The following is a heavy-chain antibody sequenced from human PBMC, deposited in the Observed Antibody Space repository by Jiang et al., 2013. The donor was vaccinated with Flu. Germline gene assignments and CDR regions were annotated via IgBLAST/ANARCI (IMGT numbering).Heavy chain of an antibody. CDR3: ARGDSSGWYYFDY. V-gene: IGHV4-59*09. Sequence: TRVTISVDTSKNQFSLKLSSVTAADTAVYYCARGDSSGWYYFDYWGQGTLVTVSS. D-gene: IGHD6-19*01. J-gene: IGHJ4*02.